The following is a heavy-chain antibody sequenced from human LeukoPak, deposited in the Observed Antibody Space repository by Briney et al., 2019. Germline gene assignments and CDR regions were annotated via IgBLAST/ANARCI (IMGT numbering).Heavy chain of an antibody. Sequence: PGGSLRLSCAASGFTFSSYAMHWVRQAPGKGLVWVAVISYDGSNKYYADSVNGRSTLSRNNSKNTLYLQINSLRAEDTAVYYCARGPATQLWVTPNWFDPWGQGTLVSVSS. J-gene: IGHJ5*02. D-gene: IGHD5-18*01. CDR3: ARGPATQLWVTPNWFDP. V-gene: IGHV3-30*04. CDR2: ISYDGSNK. CDR1: GFTFSSYA.